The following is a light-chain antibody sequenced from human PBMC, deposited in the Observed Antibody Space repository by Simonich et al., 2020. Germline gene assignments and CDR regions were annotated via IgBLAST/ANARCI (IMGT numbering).Light chain of an antibody. V-gene: IGKV3-11*01. CDR1: PSVSSY. J-gene: IGKJ5*01. CDR3: QQRSNWPPIT. Sequence: EIVLTQSPATLSLSPGDSTTLSCRASPSVSSYFSWYPQTPGQPPMPLIYNASNRATGIPDRFSGSGSGTDFTHTISSLEPEDFAVYYCQQRSNWPPITFGQGTRLEIK. CDR2: NAS.